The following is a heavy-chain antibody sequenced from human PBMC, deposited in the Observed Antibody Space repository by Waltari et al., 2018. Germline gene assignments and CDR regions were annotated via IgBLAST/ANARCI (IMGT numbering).Heavy chain of an antibody. CDR3: ARRRNYPGGAMDV. CDR1: GGTFSSYA. D-gene: IGHD4-4*01. V-gene: IGHV1-69*01. J-gene: IGHJ6*02. CDR2: IIPIFGTA. Sequence: QVQLVQSGAEVKKPGSSVKVSCKASGGTFSSYAISWVRQAPGQGLEWMGGIIPIFGTANYAQKFQGRVTITADESTSTAYLQWSSLKASDTAMYYCARRRNYPGGAMDVWGQGTTVTVSS.